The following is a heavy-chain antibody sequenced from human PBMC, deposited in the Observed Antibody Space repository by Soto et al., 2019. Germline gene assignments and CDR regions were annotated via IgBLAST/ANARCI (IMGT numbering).Heavy chain of an antibody. J-gene: IGHJ4*02. CDR3: ARDTRLVFGVVSYSDY. V-gene: IGHV4-4*02. Sequence: SETLSLTCAVSGGSISSSNWWSWVRQPPGKGLEWIGEIYHSGSTNYNPSLKSRVTISVDKSKNQFSLKLSSVTAADTAVYYCARDTRLVFGVVSYSDYRGKGTLVTVSS. CDR2: IYHSGST. CDR1: GGSISSSNW. D-gene: IGHD3-3*01.